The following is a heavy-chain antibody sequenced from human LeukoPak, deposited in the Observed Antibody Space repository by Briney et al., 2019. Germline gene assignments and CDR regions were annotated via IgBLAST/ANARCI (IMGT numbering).Heavy chain of an antibody. V-gene: IGHV4-34*01. CDR2: INNSGST. Sequence: SGTLSLTCAVYGGSFSGYYWSWIRQPPGRGLEWIGEINNSGSTNYNPSLKSRVTITVDTSKNQSSLKLSSVTAADTAVYYCARGPITTFGVVTPYYYYAMDVWGQGTTVTVSS. CDR3: ARGPITTFGVVTPYYYYAMDV. CDR1: GGSFSGYY. D-gene: IGHD3-3*01. J-gene: IGHJ6*02.